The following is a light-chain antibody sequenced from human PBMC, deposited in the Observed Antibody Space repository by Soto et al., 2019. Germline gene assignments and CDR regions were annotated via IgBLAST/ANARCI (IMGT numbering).Light chain of an antibody. CDR2: WAS. Sequence: DIVMTQSPDSLAVSLGERATINCKSSQSVLYSSNNKNYLAWYQQRPGQPPKLLIYWASTRETGVPDRFSGSGSETDFTLTITSLQAEDVAVYYGQQYESTPPTFGQGTKLEIK. CDR3: QQYESTPPT. V-gene: IGKV4-1*01. CDR1: QSVLYSSNNKNY. J-gene: IGKJ2*01.